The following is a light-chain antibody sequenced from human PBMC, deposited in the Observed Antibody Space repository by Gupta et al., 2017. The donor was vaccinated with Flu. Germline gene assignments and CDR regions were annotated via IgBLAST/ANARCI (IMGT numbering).Light chain of an antibody. V-gene: IGKV1-33*01. CDR1: QDISNY. J-gene: IGKJ4*01. Sequence: DIQMTQSPSSLSASVGDRVTITCQASQDISNYLNWYQQKPGKAPKLLIYDASNLETGVPSRFSGSGSGPDFTFTISSLQPEDFATYYCQQYDSLPLTFGGGTKVDI. CDR3: QQYDSLPLT. CDR2: DAS.